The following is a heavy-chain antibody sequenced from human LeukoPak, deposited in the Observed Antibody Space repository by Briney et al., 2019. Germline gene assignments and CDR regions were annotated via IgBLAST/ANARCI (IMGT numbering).Heavy chain of an antibody. Sequence: PSGTLSLTCAVSGGSISSSNWWSWVRQPPGKGLEWIGEIYHSGSTNYNPSLKSRITISVDKSKNQFSLKLSSVTAADTAVYYCAGQPSSGFYYDAPDDAFDIWGQGTMVTVSS. CDR3: AGQPSSGFYYDAPDDAFDI. J-gene: IGHJ3*02. CDR2: IYHSGST. CDR1: GGSISSSNW. D-gene: IGHD3-22*01. V-gene: IGHV4-4*02.